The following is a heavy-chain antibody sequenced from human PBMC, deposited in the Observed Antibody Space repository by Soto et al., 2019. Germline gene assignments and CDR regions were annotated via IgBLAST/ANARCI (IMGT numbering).Heavy chain of an antibody. V-gene: IGHV2-5*02. D-gene: IGHD4-17*01. CDR2: IFWADDK. Sequence: QITFKESGPPLVKPKQTLALTCTFSGFSVTSDGVGVGWIRQPPGKALEWLAVIFWADDKRYSPSLESRLSIARDTSKDQVFLTMTNMESGDTATYYCALLNDGDYTFWGQGTRVTVSS. J-gene: IGHJ4*02. CDR3: ALLNDGDYTF. CDR1: GFSVTSDGVG.